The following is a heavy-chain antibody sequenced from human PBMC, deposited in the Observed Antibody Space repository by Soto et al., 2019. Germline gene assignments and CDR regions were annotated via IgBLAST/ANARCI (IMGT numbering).Heavy chain of an antibody. CDR2: IKSKTDGGTT. CDR1: GFTFSNAW. CDR3: TTVDFWSGYYYDVGAVPDRWRFDY. D-gene: IGHD3-3*01. Sequence: EVQLVESGGGLVKPGGSLRLSCAASGFTFSNAWMNWVRQAPGKGLEWVGRIKSKTDGGTTDYAAPVKGRFTISRDDSKNTLYLQMNSLKTADTAVYYCTTVDFWSGYYYDVGAVPDRWRFDYWGQGTLVTVSS. J-gene: IGHJ4*02. V-gene: IGHV3-15*07.